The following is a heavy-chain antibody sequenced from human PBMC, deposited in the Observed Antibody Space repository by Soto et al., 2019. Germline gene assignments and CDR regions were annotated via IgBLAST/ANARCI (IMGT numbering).Heavy chain of an antibody. Sequence: HPGGSLRLSCAASGFTFSSYGMHWVRQAPGKGLEWVAVIWYDGSNKYYAESVKGRFTISRDNSKNTLYLQMNNLRAEDTAVYYCARDSHVGSGWQLTADYWGQGTLVTVSS. D-gene: IGHD6-19*01. J-gene: IGHJ4*02. CDR3: ARDSHVGSGWQLTADY. CDR1: GFTFSSYG. CDR2: IWYDGSNK. V-gene: IGHV3-33*01.